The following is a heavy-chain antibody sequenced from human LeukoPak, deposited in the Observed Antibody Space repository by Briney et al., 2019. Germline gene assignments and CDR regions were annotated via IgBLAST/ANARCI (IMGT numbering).Heavy chain of an antibody. CDR2: SYPGDSGT. Sequence: GESLKISCKGSGYSFTSYWIGWVRQMPGKGLECMGISYPGDSGTRYSPAVQGRVPMSADKSIRTAYLQWSSPKASDTAMYYCARRMSQPDSPYYYWGQGTLVTGSS. D-gene: IGHD2-21*01. V-gene: IGHV5-51*01. CDR3: ARRMSQPDSPYYY. CDR1: GYSFTSYW. J-gene: IGHJ4*02.